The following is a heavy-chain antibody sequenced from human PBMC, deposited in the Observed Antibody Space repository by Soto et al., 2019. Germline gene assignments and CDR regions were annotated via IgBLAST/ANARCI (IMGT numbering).Heavy chain of an antibody. J-gene: IGHJ4*02. V-gene: IGHV3-33*01. CDR3: ARDQTDSGGYSDS. Sequence: LRLSCEASGFTFSSYGMHWVRQAPGKGLEWVAIIWNDGSNEYYADSVKGRFTISRDNSKNTLYLQVSNLRAEDTAVYFCARDQTDSGGYSDSWGQGTLVTVSS. CDR2: IWNDGSNE. CDR1: GFTFSSYG. D-gene: IGHD3-22*01.